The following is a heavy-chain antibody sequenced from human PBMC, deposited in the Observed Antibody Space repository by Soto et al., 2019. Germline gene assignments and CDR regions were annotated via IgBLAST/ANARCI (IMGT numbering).Heavy chain of an antibody. CDR1: GDSIGSGEYY. J-gene: IGHJ4*02. V-gene: IGHV4-31*03. Sequence: QVPPQESGPGPVKPSETLSLTCSVSGDSIGSGEYYWDWIRHYPEKGLEWIGFVHHSGSTFYNPSLESRVSISIDTSQNQFSLKVTSVTSADTAVYYCARRPTGSGSSYFEIWGQGTLITVSS. CDR3: ARRPTGSGSSYFEI. D-gene: IGHD3-10*01. CDR2: VHHSGST.